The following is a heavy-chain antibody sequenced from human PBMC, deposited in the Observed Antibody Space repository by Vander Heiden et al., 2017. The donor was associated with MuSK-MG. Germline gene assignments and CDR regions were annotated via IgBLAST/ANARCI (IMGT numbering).Heavy chain of an antibody. Sequence: QVQLVQSGAEVKKPGASVKVSCKVSGSTLTDLSMHWVRQAHGKGLEWMGGFDPEDGETIYAQKFQGRVTMTEDTSTDTAYMELSSLRSEDTAVYYCATAPTEGLLMVYAILNYWGQGTLVTVSS. CDR3: ATAPTEGLLMVYAILNY. V-gene: IGHV1-24*01. CDR1: GSTLTDLS. J-gene: IGHJ4*02. D-gene: IGHD2-8*01. CDR2: FDPEDGET.